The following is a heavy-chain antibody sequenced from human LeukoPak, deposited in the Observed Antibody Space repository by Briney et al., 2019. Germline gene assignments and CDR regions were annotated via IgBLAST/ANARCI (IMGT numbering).Heavy chain of an antibody. Sequence: SETLSLTCTVSGYSISSGYYWGWIRQPPGKGLEWIGSIYHSGSTYYNPSLKSRVTISVDTSKNQFSLKLSFVTAADTAMYYCARHRIAAAGTYFDYWGQGTLVTVSS. CDR3: ARHRIAAAGTYFDY. V-gene: IGHV4-38-2*02. CDR2: IYHSGST. CDR1: GYSISSGYY. D-gene: IGHD6-13*01. J-gene: IGHJ4*02.